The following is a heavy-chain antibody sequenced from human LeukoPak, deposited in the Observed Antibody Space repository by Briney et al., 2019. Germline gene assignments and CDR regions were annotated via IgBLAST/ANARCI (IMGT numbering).Heavy chain of an antibody. V-gene: IGHV4-39*01. CDR3: ARHRGSSSNFDY. CDR2: IYYSGST. CDR1: GGSISSSSYY. J-gene: IGHJ4*02. Sequence: SETLSLTCTVSGGSISSSSYYWGWIRQPPGKGLEWIGSIYYSGSTYYNPSVKSRVTISVDTSKNQFSLKLSSVTATDTAVYYCARHRGSSSNFDYWGQGTLVTVSS. D-gene: IGHD6-6*01.